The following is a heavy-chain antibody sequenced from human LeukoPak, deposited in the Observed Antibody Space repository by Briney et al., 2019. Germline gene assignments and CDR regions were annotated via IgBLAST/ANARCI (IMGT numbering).Heavy chain of an antibody. Sequence: SETLSLTCTVSGDPVSRGSYYWSWIRQPPGKELEWIGYDYHTGSTNYNPSLKSRVTISVDTSKNEFSLKMTSVTAADTAVYYCARGFASGWYSRYDPWGQGTLVTVSS. J-gene: IGHJ5*02. D-gene: IGHD6-19*01. CDR3: ARGFASGWYSRYDP. CDR2: DYHTGST. V-gene: IGHV4-61*01. CDR1: GDPVSRGSYY.